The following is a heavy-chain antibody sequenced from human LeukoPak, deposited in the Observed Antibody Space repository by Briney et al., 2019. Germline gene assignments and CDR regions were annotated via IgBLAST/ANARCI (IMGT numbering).Heavy chain of an antibody. D-gene: IGHD5-18*01. CDR1: GGSFSGYY. V-gene: IGHV4-34*01. J-gene: IGHJ4*02. CDR3: ARGGYSYVDY. CDR2: INHSGST. Sequence: SETLSLTCAVYGGSFSGYYWSWIRQPPGKGLEWIGEINHSGSTNYNPPLKSRVTISVDTSKNQFPLKLSSVTAADTAVYYCARGGYSYVDYWGQGTLVTVSS.